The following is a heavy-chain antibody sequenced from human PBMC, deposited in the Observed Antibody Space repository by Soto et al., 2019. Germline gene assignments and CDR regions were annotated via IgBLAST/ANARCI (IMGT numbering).Heavy chain of an antibody. CDR3: AALYSDSWSGYSSTTFDY. CDR1: GTSFSGYY. J-gene: IGHJ4*02. Sequence: QVQLQQWGAGLLKPSETLSLTCAVSGTSFSGYYWSWIRQPPEKGLEWIGEINHSGSTNYNPSLKSRLTISVDISNNQFSLKLNSVTAADTAVYYCAALYSDSWSGYSSTTFDYWGQGTLVTVSS. D-gene: IGHD3-3*01. V-gene: IGHV4-34*01. CDR2: INHSGST.